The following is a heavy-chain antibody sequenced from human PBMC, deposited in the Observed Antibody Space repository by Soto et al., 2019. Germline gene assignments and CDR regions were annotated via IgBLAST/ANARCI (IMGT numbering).Heavy chain of an antibody. CDR3: ARHGYNYGGGYFDY. D-gene: IGHD5-18*01. V-gene: IGHV3-66*04. J-gene: IGHJ4*02. CDR2: IYSGGST. CDR1: GVTVSSNY. Sequence: EVQLVESGGGVVQPGGSLRLSCAASGVTVSSNYMSWVRQAPGKGLEWVSVIYSGGSTYYADSVKGRFTISRDSSKNTLYLQTNSLRAEDTAVYYGARHGYNYGGGYFDYWGQGTLVTVSS.